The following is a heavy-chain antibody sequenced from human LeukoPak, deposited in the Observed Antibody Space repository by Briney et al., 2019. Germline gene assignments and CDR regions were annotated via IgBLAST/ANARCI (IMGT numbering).Heavy chain of an antibody. CDR2: ISSSSSYI. D-gene: IGHD3-22*01. CDR3: ARDLSSSGYYYFDY. Sequence: GGSLRLSCAASGFTFSSYSMNWVRQAPGKGLEWVSSISSSSSYIYYADSVKGRFTISRDNAKNSLHLQMNSLRAEDTAVYYCARDLSSSGYYYFDYWGQGTLVTVSS. CDR1: GFTFSSYS. V-gene: IGHV3-21*01. J-gene: IGHJ4*02.